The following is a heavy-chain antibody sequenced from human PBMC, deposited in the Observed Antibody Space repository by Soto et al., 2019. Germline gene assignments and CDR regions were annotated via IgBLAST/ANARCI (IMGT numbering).Heavy chain of an antibody. V-gene: IGHV1-18*04. D-gene: IGHD3-3*01. Sequence: QVQLVQSGAEVRNPGASVKASCKPSGYTFSNYGINWLRLAPGQGLEWMGWISPYSGNTNFAQTFKGRLSMTTDASTRTAYMELRSLRSDDTAVYYCARDRPPYLEWMSQRGWFDPWGQGTVVTVSS. CDR2: ISPYSGNT. J-gene: IGHJ5*02. CDR3: ARDRPPYLEWMSQRGWFDP. CDR1: GYTFSNYG.